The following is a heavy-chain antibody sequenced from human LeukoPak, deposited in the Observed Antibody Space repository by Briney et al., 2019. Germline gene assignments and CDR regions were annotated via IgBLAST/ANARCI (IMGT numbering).Heavy chain of an antibody. CDR1: GGSFSGYY. Sequence: PSETLSLTCAVYGGSFSGYYWSWIRQPPGKGLEWIGEINHSGSTNYNPSLKSRVTISVDTSKNQFSLKLSSVTAADTAVYYCARDGQHYYDSSGYYRVFDYWGQGTLVTVSS. CDR3: ARDGQHYYDSSGYYRVFDY. V-gene: IGHV4-34*01. D-gene: IGHD3-22*01. J-gene: IGHJ4*02. CDR2: INHSGST.